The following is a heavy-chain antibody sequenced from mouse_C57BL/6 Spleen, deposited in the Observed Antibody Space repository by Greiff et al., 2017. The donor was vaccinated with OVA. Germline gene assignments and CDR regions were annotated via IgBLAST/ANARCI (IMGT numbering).Heavy chain of an antibody. V-gene: IGHV3-6*01. D-gene: IGHD2-3*01. Sequence: ESGPGLVKPSQSLSLTCSVTGYSITSGYYWNWIRQFPGNKLEWMGYISYDGSNNYNPSLKNRISITRDTSKNQFFLKLNSVTTEDTATYYCARHDGYYTFAYWGKGTLVTVSA. J-gene: IGHJ3*01. CDR1: GYSITSGYY. CDR2: ISYDGSN. CDR3: ARHDGYYTFAY.